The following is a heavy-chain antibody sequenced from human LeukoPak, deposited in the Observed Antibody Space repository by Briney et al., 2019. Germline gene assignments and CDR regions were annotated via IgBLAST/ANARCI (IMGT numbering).Heavy chain of an antibody. V-gene: IGHV1-18*01. CDR3: ARDYGYGVTVMISDDY. CDR2: ISGYNGNT. J-gene: IGHJ4*02. D-gene: IGHD5-12*01. CDR1: GYTFNRYG. Sequence: ASVKVPCKASGYTFNRYGITWVRQAPGQGLEWMGWISGYNGNTNYAQKLQGRVTMTTDTSTSTAYTELRSLRSDDTAMYYCARDYGYGVTVMISDDYWGQGSLVTVSS.